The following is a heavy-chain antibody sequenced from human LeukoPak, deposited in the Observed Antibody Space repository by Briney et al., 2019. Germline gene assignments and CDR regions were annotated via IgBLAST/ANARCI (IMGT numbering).Heavy chain of an antibody. J-gene: IGHJ3*01. CDR1: GGSLSGYY. CDR2: INHSGST. V-gene: IGHV4-34*01. D-gene: IGHD3-22*01. Sequence: PSETLSLTCAVYGGSLSGYYWSWIRQPPGKGLEWIGEINHSGSTNYNPSLKSRVTISVDTSKNQFSLKLSSVTAADTAVYYCARLYYYDSRPWGQGTMVTVSS. CDR3: ARLYYYDSRP.